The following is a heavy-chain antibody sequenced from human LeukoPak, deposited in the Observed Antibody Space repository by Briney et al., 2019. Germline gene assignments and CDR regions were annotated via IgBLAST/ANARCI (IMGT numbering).Heavy chain of an antibody. CDR1: GYTFTTYG. CDR3: ARGRWLQEFDY. V-gene: IGHV1-18*01. J-gene: IGHJ4*02. CDR2: ISAYNGHT. Sequence: ASVKVSCKASGYTFTTYGISWVRQAPGQGPEWMGWISAYNGHTNYAQKLQDRVTMTTDTSTSTVYMELRSLRSDDTAVYYCARGRWLQEFDYWGQGTLVTVSS. D-gene: IGHD5-24*01.